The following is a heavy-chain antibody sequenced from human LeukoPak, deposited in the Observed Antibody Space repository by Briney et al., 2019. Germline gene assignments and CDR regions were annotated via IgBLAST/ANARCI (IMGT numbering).Heavy chain of an antibody. CDR2: IYPGDSDT. CDR1: GYSFTSYL. V-gene: IGHV5-51*01. CDR3: ARARYSSGWYGSYYYYGMDV. J-gene: IGHJ6*02. Sequence: GESLKISCKGSGYSFTSYLVGWVRQMPGKGLEWMGIIYPGDSDTRYSPSFQGQVTISADKSISTAYLQWSSLRASDTAMYYCARARYSSGWYGSYYYYGMDVWGQGTMVTVS. D-gene: IGHD6-19*01.